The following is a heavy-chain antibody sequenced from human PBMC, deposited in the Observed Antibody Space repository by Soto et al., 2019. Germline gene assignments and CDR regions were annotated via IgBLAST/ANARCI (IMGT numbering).Heavy chain of an antibody. D-gene: IGHD2-15*01. V-gene: IGHV1-18*04. J-gene: IGHJ6*02. CDR1: GYTFTSYG. CDR2: ISAKKGNT. Sequence: QGQLVQSGAEVKKPGASVKVSCKASGYTFTSYGISWVRQAPGQGLEWMGWISAKKGNTKYAQKFQGRVTMTTDTSTRTAYMELRSLRSDDTAVYYCAREILSPDFYFHGMYVWGQGTTVTVSS. CDR3: AREILSPDFYFHGMYV.